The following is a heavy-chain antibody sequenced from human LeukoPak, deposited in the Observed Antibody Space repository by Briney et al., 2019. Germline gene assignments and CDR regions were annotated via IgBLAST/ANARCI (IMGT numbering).Heavy chain of an antibody. CDR1: GFTFNSYA. CDR3: AKNSGSFGFFDY. V-gene: IGHV3-23*01. Sequence: GGSLRLFCGASGFTFNSYAMSWVPRAPGKGREWVWVIITRGGSTFFAVSEKGRFTNSRDTTKNTLYLQINSLRAEDTADYHCAKNSGSFGFFDYWGQGTLVTVSS. J-gene: IGHJ4*02. CDR2: IITRGGST. D-gene: IGHD1-26*01.